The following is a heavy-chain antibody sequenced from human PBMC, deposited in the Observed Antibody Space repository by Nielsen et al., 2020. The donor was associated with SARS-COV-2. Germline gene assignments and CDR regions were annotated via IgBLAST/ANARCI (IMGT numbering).Heavy chain of an antibody. J-gene: IGHJ3*02. Sequence: GGSLRPSCAASGFSVSRYFMSWVRQAQGKGLEWLSIIYRSDNSYYADSVKGRFTISRDNSKNTLYLQMNSLSGDDTAVYYCASGSGDSLAFDIWGQGTMVIVSS. D-gene: IGHD1-26*01. V-gene: IGHV3-53*01. CDR1: GFSVSRYF. CDR2: IYRSDNS. CDR3: ASGSGDSLAFDI.